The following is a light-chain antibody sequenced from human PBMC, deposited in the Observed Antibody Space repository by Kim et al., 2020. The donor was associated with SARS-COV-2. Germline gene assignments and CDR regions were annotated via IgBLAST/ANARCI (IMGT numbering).Light chain of an antibody. CDR1: QDITNY. CDR2: AAS. Sequence: DIQMTQSPSSLSTSVGDRVTITCQASQDITNYLNWYQQKPGKAPKLLIYAASNLETGVPSRFSGSGSGTDFTFTISSLQPDDIATYYYQQYDNLPPTFGGGTKVEIK. V-gene: IGKV1-33*01. CDR3: QQYDNLPPT. J-gene: IGKJ4*01.